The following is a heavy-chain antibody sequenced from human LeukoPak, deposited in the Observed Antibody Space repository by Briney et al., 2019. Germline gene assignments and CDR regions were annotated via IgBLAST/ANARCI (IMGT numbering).Heavy chain of an antibody. V-gene: IGHV3-74*01. CDR1: GFGFSSYW. Sequence: GGSLRLSCTASGFGFSSYWMHWVRQAPGEGLMWVSRINSGGSGTSYADSVKGRFTISRDNAKNSLYLQMNSLRDEDTAVYYCARIPGGYYYAMDVWGQGTTVTVSS. CDR2: INSGGSGT. D-gene: IGHD3-16*01. CDR3: ARIPGGYYYAMDV. J-gene: IGHJ6*02.